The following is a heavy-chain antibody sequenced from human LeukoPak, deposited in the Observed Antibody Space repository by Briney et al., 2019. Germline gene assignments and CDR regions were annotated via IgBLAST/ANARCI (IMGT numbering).Heavy chain of an antibody. CDR1: GFTFSSYG. CDR2: IRYDGSNK. Sequence: PGGSLRLSCAASGFTFSSYGMHWVRHAPGKGLEWVAFIRYDGSNKYYADSVKGRFTISRDNSKNTLYLQMNSLRAEDTAVYYCAKALEYYFDYWGQETLVTVSS. V-gene: IGHV3-30*02. J-gene: IGHJ4*02. CDR3: AKALEYYFDY.